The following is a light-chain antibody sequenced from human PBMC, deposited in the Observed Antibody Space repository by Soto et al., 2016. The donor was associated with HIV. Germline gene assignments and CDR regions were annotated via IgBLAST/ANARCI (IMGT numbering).Light chain of an antibody. CDR2: DDS. Sequence: SYVLTQPPSLSVAPRKTARITCGGNNVGSKSVQWYQQKPGQAPILVLYDDSDRPSGIPERFSGSNSGATATLTISRVEAGDEADYYCQVWDASTDLVVFGGGTKLTVL. CDR3: QVWDASTDLVV. CDR1: NVGSKS. J-gene: IGLJ2*01. V-gene: IGLV3-21*03.